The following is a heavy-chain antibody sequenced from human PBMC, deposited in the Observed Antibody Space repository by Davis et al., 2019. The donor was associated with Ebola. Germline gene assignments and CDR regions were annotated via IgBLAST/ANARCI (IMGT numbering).Heavy chain of an antibody. V-gene: IGHV4-4*02. CDR3: ASQSSTSWSFDP. CDR2: ISQSGST. D-gene: IGHD2-2*01. CDR1: GDSISSSNW. Sequence: MPSETLSLTCAVSGDSISSSNWWSWVRQPPGKGLEWIGEISQSGSTNYNPSLKSRVTISVDTSKNQFSLKLSSVTAADTAVYYCASQSSTSWSFDPWGQGTLVTVSS. J-gene: IGHJ5*02.